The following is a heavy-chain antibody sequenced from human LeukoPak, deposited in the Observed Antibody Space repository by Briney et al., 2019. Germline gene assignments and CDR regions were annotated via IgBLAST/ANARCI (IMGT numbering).Heavy chain of an antibody. D-gene: IGHD5-24*01. Sequence: SETLSLTCTVSGGSISSYYWSWIRQPPGEGVEWIGYIYYSGSTNYNPSLKSRVTISVDTSKNQFSLKLSSVTAADTAVYYCARSRDGFNLDYWGQGTLVTVSS. J-gene: IGHJ4*02. CDR2: IYYSGST. CDR3: ARSRDGFNLDY. V-gene: IGHV4-59*08. CDR1: GGSISSYY.